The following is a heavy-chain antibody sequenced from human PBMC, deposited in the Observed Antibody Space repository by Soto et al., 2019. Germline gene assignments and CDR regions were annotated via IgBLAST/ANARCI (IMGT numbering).Heavy chain of an antibody. V-gene: IGHV3-7*03. Sequence: QPGGSLRLSCAASGFTFGSFWMTWVRQAPGKGLEWVANIKQDGSEKYYVDSVKGRFIISRDNAKNSLFLQMSSLRVDDTAMYYCARDPRGHYSFDSWGQGTLVTVSS. J-gene: IGHJ5*01. CDR1: GFTFGSFW. CDR2: IKQDGSEK. CDR3: ARDPRGHYSFDS. D-gene: IGHD2-21*01.